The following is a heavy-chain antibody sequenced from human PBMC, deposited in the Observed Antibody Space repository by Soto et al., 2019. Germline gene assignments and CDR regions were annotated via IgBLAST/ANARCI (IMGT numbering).Heavy chain of an antibody. CDR3: TKVPGVPGRWLQLAFFDY. CDR2: VGGGGGTT. V-gene: IGHV3-23*01. Sequence: GGSLRLSCTASGFSFSSYAMSWVRQAPGGGLEWVSFVGGGGGTTFSADSVKGRFTISRDNSKNTVYLQMSSLRPEDTAIYYCTKVPGVPGRWLQLAFFDYWGQGTLVTVSS. CDR1: GFSFSSYA. D-gene: IGHD5-12*01. J-gene: IGHJ4*02.